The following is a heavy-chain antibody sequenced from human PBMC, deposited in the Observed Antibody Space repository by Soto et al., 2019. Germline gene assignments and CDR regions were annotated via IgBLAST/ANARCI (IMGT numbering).Heavy chain of an antibody. Sequence: EVQLLESGGDLVQPGGSLRLSCAASGFTFSSYAMNWVRQAPGKGREWVSTIRSSVGDTYYAASVKGRFTISRDNSKSTVYMHLTSLRAECTSIYYCATDLTYDSGYFDSWGQGTLVTVSS. J-gene: IGHJ4*02. D-gene: IGHD4-17*01. V-gene: IGHV3-23*01. CDR3: ATDLTYDSGYFDS. CDR1: GFTFSSYA. CDR2: IRSSVGDT.